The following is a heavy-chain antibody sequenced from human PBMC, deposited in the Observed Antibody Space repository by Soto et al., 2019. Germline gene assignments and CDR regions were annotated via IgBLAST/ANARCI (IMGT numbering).Heavy chain of an antibody. CDR1: GFTFSSYE. CDR2: IRSSCSTI. Sequence: PGGSLRLSCAASGFTFSSYEMNSVPQAPGEWLEGVSYIRSSCSTIYYADSVKGRFTISRDNAKNSLYLQMNSLRAEDTAVYYCAKYYDFWSGRPMDVWGQGTTVTVSS. CDR3: AKYYDFWSGRPMDV. D-gene: IGHD3-3*01. J-gene: IGHJ6*02. V-gene: IGHV3-48*03.